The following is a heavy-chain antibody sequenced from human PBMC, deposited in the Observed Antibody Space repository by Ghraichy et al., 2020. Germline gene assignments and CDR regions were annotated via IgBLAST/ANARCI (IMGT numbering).Heavy chain of an antibody. Sequence: ASVKVSCKASGYTFTSYYMHWVRQAPGQGLEWMGIINPSGGSTSYAQKFQGRVTMTRDTSTSTVYMELSSLRSEDTAVYYCARDNDPLVGATTYYYYGMDVWGQGTTVTVSS. CDR2: INPSGGST. J-gene: IGHJ6*02. CDR1: GYTFTSYY. D-gene: IGHD1-26*01. CDR3: ARDNDPLVGATTYYYYGMDV. V-gene: IGHV1-46*01.